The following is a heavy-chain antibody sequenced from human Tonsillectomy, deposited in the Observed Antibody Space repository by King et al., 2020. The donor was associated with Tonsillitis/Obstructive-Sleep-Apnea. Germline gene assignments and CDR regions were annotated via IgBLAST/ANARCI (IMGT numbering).Heavy chain of an antibody. CDR1: GYTFTGYY. CDR3: ARAVRYDSSGYYYSPFDY. V-gene: IGHV1-2*02. D-gene: IGHD3-22*01. J-gene: IGHJ4*02. Sequence: QLVQSGAEVKKPGASVKVSCKASGYTFTGYYMHWVRQAPGQGLEWMGWINPNSGGTNYAQKFQGRVTMTRDTSISTAYMELSRLRSDDTAVYYCARAVRYDSSGYYYSPFDYWGQGNLVTVSS. CDR2: INPNSGGT.